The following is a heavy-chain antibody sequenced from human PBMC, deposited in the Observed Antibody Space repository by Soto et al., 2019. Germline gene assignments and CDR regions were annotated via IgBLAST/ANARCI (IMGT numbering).Heavy chain of an antibody. CDR3: ARQYSSSFRYYYYGMDV. CDR1: GGSVSSGSYY. V-gene: IGHV4-61*01. D-gene: IGHD6-6*01. Sequence: SETLSLTCTVSGGSVSSGSYYWSWIRQPPGKGLEWIGYIYYSGSTNYNPSLKSRVTISVDTSKNQFSLKLSSVTAADTAVYYCARQYSSSFRYYYYGMDVWGQGTPVTVSS. CDR2: IYYSGST. J-gene: IGHJ6*01.